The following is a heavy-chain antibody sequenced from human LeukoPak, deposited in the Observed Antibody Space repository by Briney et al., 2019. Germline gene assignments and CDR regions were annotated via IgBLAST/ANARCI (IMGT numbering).Heavy chain of an antibody. J-gene: IGHJ5*02. Sequence: PGGSLRLSCAASGFTFSSYSMNWVRQAPGKGLEWVSYISSSSRTIYYADSVKGRFTISRDNAKNSLYLQMNSLRAEDTAVYYCARALRYFDWLSTSPEYNWFDPWGQGTLVTVSS. D-gene: IGHD3-9*01. CDR3: ARALRYFDWLSTSPEYNWFDP. V-gene: IGHV3-48*01. CDR2: ISSSSRTI. CDR1: GFTFSSYS.